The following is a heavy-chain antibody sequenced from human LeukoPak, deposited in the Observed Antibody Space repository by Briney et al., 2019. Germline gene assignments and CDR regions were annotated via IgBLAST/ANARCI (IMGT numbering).Heavy chain of an antibody. J-gene: IGHJ4*02. CDR2: ISSSGSTI. D-gene: IGHD6-19*01. Sequence: GGSLRLSCAASGFTFSSYEMNWVRQAPGKGLEWVSYISSSGSTIYYADSVKGRFTISRDNAKNSLDLQMNSLRAEDTAVYYCARDPSIPVAGTFDLGDQGTLVTVSS. CDR1: GFTFSSYE. V-gene: IGHV3-48*03. CDR3: ARDPSIPVAGTFDL.